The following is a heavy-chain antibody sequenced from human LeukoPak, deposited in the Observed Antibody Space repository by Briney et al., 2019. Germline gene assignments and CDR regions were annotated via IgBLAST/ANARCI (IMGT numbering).Heavy chain of an antibody. V-gene: IGHV4-39*01. CDR2: IYYTGNT. CDR3: ARPRGYCSSTSCRNWFGP. CDR1: GDSITGYY. D-gene: IGHD2-2*01. J-gene: IGHJ5*02. Sequence: SETLSLTCTVSGDSITGYYWGWIRQPPGKGLEWIGNIYYTGNTYYNASLKSRVTISVDTSKNQFSLKLSSVTAADTAVYYCARPRGYCSSTSCRNWFGPWGQGTLVTVSS.